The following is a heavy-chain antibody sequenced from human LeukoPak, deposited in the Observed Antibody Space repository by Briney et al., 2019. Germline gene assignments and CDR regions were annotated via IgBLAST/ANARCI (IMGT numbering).Heavy chain of an antibody. V-gene: IGHV3-48*03. CDR3: ARRALPDF. CDR2: ISGSATTI. CDR1: GFTFSSFE. Sequence: LTGGSLRLSCEASGFTFSSFEMNWVRRAPGKGLEFVSYISGSATTIYYADSVKGRFTISRDNAKNSLYLQMNSLRAEDTAVYYCARRALPDFWGQGTLVTVSS. J-gene: IGHJ4*02. D-gene: IGHD2-21*02.